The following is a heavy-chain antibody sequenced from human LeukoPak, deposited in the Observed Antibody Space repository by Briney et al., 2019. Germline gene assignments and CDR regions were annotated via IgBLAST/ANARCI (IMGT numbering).Heavy chain of an antibody. D-gene: IGHD1/OR15-1a*01. J-gene: IGHJ4*02. V-gene: IGHV3-23*01. CDR2: ISGSGGST. CDR3: AKVEQRFPYFDY. CDR1: GFTFSSYA. Sequence: GGSLRLSCAPSGFTFSSYAMSWVRQAPGKGLEWVSAISGSGGSTYYADSVKGRFTISRDNSKNTLYLQMNSLRAEDTAVYYCAKVEQRFPYFDYWGQGTLVTVSS.